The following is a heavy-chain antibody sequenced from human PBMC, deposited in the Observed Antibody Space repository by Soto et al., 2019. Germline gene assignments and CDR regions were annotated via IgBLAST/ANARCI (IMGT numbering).Heavy chain of an antibody. CDR2: ISRNGGST. D-gene: IGHD2-2*01. J-gene: IGHJ4*02. Sequence: GGSMRLSCAAAGLTFSGYAMSWVRQAPGKGLEWVSAISRNGGSTYYSDSVKGRFTISRDNSKNTLYLQMNSLRAEDTAVYYCARDVPQYCSSTSCYDDYWGQGTLVTVSS. CDR1: GLTFSGYA. V-gene: IGHV3-23*01. CDR3: ARDVPQYCSSTSCYDDY.